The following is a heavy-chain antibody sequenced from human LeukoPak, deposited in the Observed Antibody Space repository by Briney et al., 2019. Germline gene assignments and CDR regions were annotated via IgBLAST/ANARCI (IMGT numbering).Heavy chain of an antibody. CDR1: GFTFSSYS. V-gene: IGHV3-21*01. CDR2: ISSGSIYI. J-gene: IGHJ4*02. D-gene: IGHD6-13*01. Sequence: GGSLRLSCAASGFTFSSYSMNWVRQAPGKGLEWVSSISSGSIYIYYADSVKGRFTISRDNAKNSLYLQMNSLRAEDTAVYYCAVIIAAAGTVDYWGQGTLVTVSS. CDR3: AVIIAAAGTVDY.